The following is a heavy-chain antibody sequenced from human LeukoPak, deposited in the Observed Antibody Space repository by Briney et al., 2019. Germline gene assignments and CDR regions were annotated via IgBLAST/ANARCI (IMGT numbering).Heavy chain of an antibody. CDR3: AGHHPRNTVDF. J-gene: IGHJ4*02. D-gene: IGHD2/OR15-2a*01. V-gene: IGHV4-59*08. Sequence: SETLSLTCTVSGGSISSYQWSWIRQPPGKGLEWIGYISYSGFTNYNPSLKSRVTISLDTSKNQFSLKLTSVTAADTAVYYCAGHHPRNTVDFWGQGTLVTVSS. CDR1: GGSISSYQ. CDR2: ISYSGFT.